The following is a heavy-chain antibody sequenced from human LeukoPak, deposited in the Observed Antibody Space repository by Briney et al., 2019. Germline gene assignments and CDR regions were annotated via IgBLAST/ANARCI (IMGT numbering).Heavy chain of an antibody. V-gene: IGHV1-2*02. D-gene: IGHD2-8*01. CDR3: ARGQYTYAVDF. Sequence: ASVKVSCKASGYSLPAKFMHWVRQAPGQGLEWMGWINPNNGDTTYTQKFQGRVTMTRDKSISTAYLELSSLTSDDTAVYYCARGQYTYAVDFWGQGTLVTVSS. CDR1: GYSLPAKF. CDR2: INPNNGDT. J-gene: IGHJ4*02.